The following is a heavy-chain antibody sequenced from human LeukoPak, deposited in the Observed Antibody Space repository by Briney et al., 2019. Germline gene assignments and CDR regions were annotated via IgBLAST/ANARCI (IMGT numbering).Heavy chain of an antibody. Sequence: ASETLSLTCTVSGGSISSGGYYWSWIRQHPGKGLEWIGYIYYSGSTYYNPSLKSRVTISVDTSKNQFSLMLSSVTAAATAVYYCARKVVGLRDYYYYGMDVWGRGTTVTVSS. CDR1: GGSISSGGYY. J-gene: IGHJ6*02. V-gene: IGHV4-31*03. CDR2: IYYSGST. CDR3: ARKVVGLRDYYYYGMDV. D-gene: IGHD2-2*01.